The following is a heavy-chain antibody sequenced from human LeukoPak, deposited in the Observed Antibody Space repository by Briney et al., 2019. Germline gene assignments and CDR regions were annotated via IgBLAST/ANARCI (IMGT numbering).Heavy chain of an antibody. CDR3: ARGRMGSGWYWII. V-gene: IGHV1-8*02. Sequence: ASVKVSCKASGYTFTGYYMHWVRQAPGQGLEWMGWINPNSGNTGYAQKFQGRVTMTRNTSISTAYMELSSLRSEDTAVYYCARGRMGSGWYWIIWGQGTLVTVSS. D-gene: IGHD6-19*01. CDR1: GYTFTGYY. CDR2: INPNSGNT. J-gene: IGHJ4*02.